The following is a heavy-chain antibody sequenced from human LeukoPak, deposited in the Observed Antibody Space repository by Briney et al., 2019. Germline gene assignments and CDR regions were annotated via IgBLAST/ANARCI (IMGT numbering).Heavy chain of an antibody. J-gene: IGHJ4*02. CDR3: ARDRRCDGRSCQELLDY. CDR2: ISPSSGGT. Sequence: GASVKVSCKASGYAFTGYYMHWVRQAPGQGLEWMGSISPSSGGTNYAQKFQGRVTMTRDTSIGTAYMELSSLGSDDTAVYYCARDRRCDGRSCQELLDYWGQGTLVTVSS. D-gene: IGHD2-21*01. V-gene: IGHV1-2*02. CDR1: GYAFTGYY.